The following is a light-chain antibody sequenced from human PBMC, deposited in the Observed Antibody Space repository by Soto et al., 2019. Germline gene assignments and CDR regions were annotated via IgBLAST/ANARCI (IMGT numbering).Light chain of an antibody. J-gene: IGLJ3*02. CDR1: SGHSSYA. CDR2: LNSDGSH. Sequence: QLALTQSPSASASLGASVKLTCTLSSGHSSYAIAWHQQQPEKGPRYLMKLNSDGSHSKGDGIPDRFSGSSSGAERYLTISGLQSEDEADYYCQTWGTGIQVFGGGTKLTVL. V-gene: IGLV4-69*01. CDR3: QTWGTGIQV.